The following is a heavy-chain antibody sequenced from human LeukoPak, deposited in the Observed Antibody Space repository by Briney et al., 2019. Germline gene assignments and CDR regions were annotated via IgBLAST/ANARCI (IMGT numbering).Heavy chain of an antibody. Sequence: SETLSLTCAVSGYSISSGYYWGWIRQPPGKGLEWIGSIYYSGSTYYNPSLKSRVTISVDTSKNQFSLKLSSVTAADTAVYYCARGYSRSWYSEIDYWGQGTLVTASS. D-gene: IGHD6-13*01. CDR1: GYSISSGYY. CDR3: ARGYSRSWYSEIDY. V-gene: IGHV4-38-2*01. J-gene: IGHJ4*02. CDR2: IYYSGST.